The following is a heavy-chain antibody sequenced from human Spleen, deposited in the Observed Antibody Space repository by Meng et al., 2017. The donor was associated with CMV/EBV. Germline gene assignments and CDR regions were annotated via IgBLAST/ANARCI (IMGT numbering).Heavy chain of an antibody. D-gene: IGHD2-2*02. CDR3: ARVIGYCSSTSCYMGDY. Sequence: YTFTSYGISWVRQAPGQGLEWMGWISAYNGNTNYAQKLQGRVTMTTDTSTSTAYVELRSLRSDDTAVYYCARVIGYCSSTSCYMGDYWGQGTLVTVSS. CDR1: YTFTSYG. V-gene: IGHV1-18*01. J-gene: IGHJ4*02. CDR2: ISAYNGNT.